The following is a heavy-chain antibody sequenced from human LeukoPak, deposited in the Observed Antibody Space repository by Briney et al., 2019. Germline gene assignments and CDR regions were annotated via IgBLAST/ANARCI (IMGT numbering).Heavy chain of an antibody. CDR1: GGSISSNSYY. V-gene: IGHV4-39*01. CDR2: IYYTGST. D-gene: IGHD2-2*01. CDR3: ARLYCSSTTCYYHYHYYDMDV. J-gene: IGHJ6*02. Sequence: SETLSLTCTVSGGSISSNSYYWGWIRQPPGKGREWIGSIYYTGSTYYTPSLKSGVTISVNTSKNQFSLRLTSVTAPDTAVYYCARLYCSSTTCYYHYHYYDMDVWGQGTTVTVSS.